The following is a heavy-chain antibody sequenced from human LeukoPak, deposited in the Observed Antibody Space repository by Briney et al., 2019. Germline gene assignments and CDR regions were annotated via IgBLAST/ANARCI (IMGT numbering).Heavy chain of an antibody. J-gene: IGHJ6*04. CDR1: GFTFSSYS. CDR3: AELGMIGGV. D-gene: IGHD3-10*02. CDR2: ISSSSSYI. Sequence: GGSLRLSCASSGFTFSSYSMNWVRQAPGKGLEWVSSISSSSSYIYYADSVKGRFTISRDNSKNTLYLQMNSLRAEDTAVYYCAELGMIGGVWGKGTTVTISS. V-gene: IGHV3-21*01.